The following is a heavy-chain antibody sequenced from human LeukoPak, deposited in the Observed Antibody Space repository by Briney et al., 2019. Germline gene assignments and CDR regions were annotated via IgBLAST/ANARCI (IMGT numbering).Heavy chain of an antibody. V-gene: IGHV4-59*12. CDR2: IYYSAST. CDR1: GGSTSSNY. Sequence: SETLSLTCTVSGGSTSSNYWSWIRQPPGKGLEWIGYIYYSASTNYNPSLRSRVTISVDTSKNHFSLKLSSVTAADTAVYYCARNRDGYNSFDYWGQGTLVTVSS. CDR3: ARNRDGYNSFDY. D-gene: IGHD5-24*01. J-gene: IGHJ4*02.